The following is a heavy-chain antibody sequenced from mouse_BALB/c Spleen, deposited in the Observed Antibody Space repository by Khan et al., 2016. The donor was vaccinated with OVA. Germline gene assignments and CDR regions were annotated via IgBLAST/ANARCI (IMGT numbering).Heavy chain of an antibody. CDR3: ARDAGRY. J-gene: IGHJ4*01. CDR2: INPKNGVT. D-gene: IGHD3-3*01. V-gene: IGHV1-18*01. CDR1: GYTFTEYT. Sequence: VQLQQSGPELVKPGASVKISCKTSGYTFTEYTLHWVKQSHGKSLEWIGVINPKNGVTSYNQKFKGKATLTVDKSSSPAYMEFRSLTSEDSAVYYCARDAGRYRGQGTSVTVSS.